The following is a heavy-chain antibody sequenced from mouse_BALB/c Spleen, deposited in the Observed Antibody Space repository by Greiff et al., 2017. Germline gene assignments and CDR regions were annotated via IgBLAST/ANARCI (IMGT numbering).Heavy chain of an antibody. CDR3: ARSHYGTSFAY. V-gene: IGHV3-2*02. CDR2: ISYSGST. D-gene: IGHD1-1*01. Sequence: EVMLVESGPGLVKPSQSLSLTCTVTGYSITSDYAWNWIRQFPGNKLEWMGYISYSGSTSYNPSLKSRISITRDTSKNQFFLQLNSVTTEDTATYYCARSHYGTSFAYWGQGTLVTVSA. J-gene: IGHJ3*01. CDR1: GYSITSDYA.